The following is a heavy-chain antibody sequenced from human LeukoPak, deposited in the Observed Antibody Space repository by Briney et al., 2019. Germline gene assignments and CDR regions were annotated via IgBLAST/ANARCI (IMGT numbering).Heavy chain of an antibody. J-gene: IGHJ5*02. V-gene: IGHV4-39*01. Sequence: SETLSLTCTVYGGSISSSSYYWGWIRQPPGKGLEWIGSIYYSGSTYYNPSLKSRVTISVDTSKNQFSLKLSSVTAADTAVYYCARHIIAAAERNWFDPWGRGTLVTVSS. D-gene: IGHD6-13*01. CDR2: IYYSGST. CDR1: GGSISSSSYY. CDR3: ARHIIAAAERNWFDP.